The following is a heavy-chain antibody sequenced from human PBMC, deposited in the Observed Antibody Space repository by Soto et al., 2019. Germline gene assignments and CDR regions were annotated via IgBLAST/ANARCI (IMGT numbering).Heavy chain of an antibody. V-gene: IGHV3-30*18. CDR1: GFTFSSYG. CDR2: ISYDGSNK. D-gene: IGHD6-6*01. CDR3: AKAMQLRGYYYYGMDV. Sequence: GGSLRLSCAASGFTFSSYGMHWVRQAPGKGLEWVAVISYDGSNKYYADSVKGRFTIYRDNSKNTLYLQMNSLRAEDTAVYYCAKAMQLRGYYYYGMDVWGQGTTVTVSS. J-gene: IGHJ6*02.